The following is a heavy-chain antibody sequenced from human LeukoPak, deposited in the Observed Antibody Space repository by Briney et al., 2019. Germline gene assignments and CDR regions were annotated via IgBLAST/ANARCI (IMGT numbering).Heavy chain of an antibody. D-gene: IGHD5-12*01. J-gene: IGHJ5*02. CDR2: IVPIFGSA. Sequence: GASVKVSCKASGGTFSSYAISWVRQAPGQGLEWMGGIVPIFGSANYAQKFQGRVTITAGESTTTAYMELTGLRSEDTAVYYCAKDEGVANRWFDPWGQGTLVTVSS. CDR3: AKDEGVANRWFDP. V-gene: IGHV1-69*13. CDR1: GGTFSSYA.